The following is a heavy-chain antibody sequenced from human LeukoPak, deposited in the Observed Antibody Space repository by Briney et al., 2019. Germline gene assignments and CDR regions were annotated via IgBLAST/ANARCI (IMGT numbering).Heavy chain of an antibody. D-gene: IGHD3-3*01. CDR1: GGSLSSYY. Sequence: SQTLSLTCTVSGGSLSSYYWSWLRQPPGKGLEWIGYIYYSGSTNYNPSLKSRVTISVDTSKNQFSLKLSSVTAADTAVYYCARATPYYDFWSGYYKGSWFDPWGQGTLVTVSS. CDR2: IYYSGST. J-gene: IGHJ5*02. V-gene: IGHV4-59*01. CDR3: ARATPYYDFWSGYYKGSWFDP.